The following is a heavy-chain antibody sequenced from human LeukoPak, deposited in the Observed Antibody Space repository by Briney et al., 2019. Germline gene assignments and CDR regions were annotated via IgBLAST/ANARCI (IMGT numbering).Heavy chain of an antibody. CDR2: ISAYNGNT. V-gene: IGHV1-18*01. J-gene: IGHJ4*02. CDR1: GYTFTNYG. D-gene: IGHD3-22*01. CDR3: ARDADYYDSSGYYFH. Sequence: GASVKVSCKASGYTFTNYGISWVRQAPGQGLEWMGWISAYNGNTNYAQKLQGRVTMTTDTSTSTAYMELRSLRSDDTAVYYCARDADYYDSSGYYFHWGQGTLVTVSS.